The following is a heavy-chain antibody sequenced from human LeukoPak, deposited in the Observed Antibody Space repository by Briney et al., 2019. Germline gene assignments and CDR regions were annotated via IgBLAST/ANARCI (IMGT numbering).Heavy chain of an antibody. Sequence: SETLSLTCTVSGGSISNSYWSWIRQPPGKGLEWIGYIYYSGSTNYNPSLTSRVTISLDTSKNQFSLKLSSVTAADTAVYYCAKSEYRGWFDPWGQGTLVTVSS. CDR2: IYYSGST. V-gene: IGHV4-59*01. D-gene: IGHD5-12*01. CDR1: GGSISNSY. CDR3: AKSEYRGWFDP. J-gene: IGHJ5*02.